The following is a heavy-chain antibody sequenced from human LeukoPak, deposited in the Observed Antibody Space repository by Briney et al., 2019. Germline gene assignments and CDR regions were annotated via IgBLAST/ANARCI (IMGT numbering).Heavy chain of an antibody. CDR3: AKVQFKPSGISMVRGVRGYYYYMDV. V-gene: IGHV3-15*01. J-gene: IGHJ6*03. CDR2: IKSKTDGGTT. CDR1: GFTFSNAW. Sequence: PGGSLRLSCAASGFTFSNAWMSWVRQAPGKGLEWVGRIKSKTDGGTTDYAAPVKGRFTISRDDSKNTLYLQMNSLRAEDTAVYYCAKVQFKPSGISMVRGVRGYYYYMDVWGKGTTVTISS. D-gene: IGHD3-10*01.